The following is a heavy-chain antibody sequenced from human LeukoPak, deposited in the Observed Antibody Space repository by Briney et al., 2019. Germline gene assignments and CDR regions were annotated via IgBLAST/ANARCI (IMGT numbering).Heavy chain of an antibody. D-gene: IGHD2-2*01. CDR3: ERGGDIVVVPAAERGWFDP. V-gene: IGHV1-69*13. CDR2: IIPIFGTA. J-gene: IGHJ5*02. Sequence: SVKVSCKASGGTFSSYAISWVRQAPGQGLEWMGGIIPIFGTANYAQKFQGRVTITADESTSTAYMQLSSLRSEDTAVYYCERGGDIVVVPAAERGWFDPWGQGTLVTVSS. CDR1: GGTFSSYA.